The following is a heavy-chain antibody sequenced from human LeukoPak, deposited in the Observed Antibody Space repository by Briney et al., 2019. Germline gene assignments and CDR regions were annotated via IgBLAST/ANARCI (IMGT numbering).Heavy chain of an antibody. D-gene: IGHD4-23*01. CDR1: GGSISSGGYS. Sequence: SETLSLTCAVSGGSISSGGYSWSWIRQPPGKGLEWIGYIYHSGSTYYNPSLKSRVTISVDRSKNQFSLKPSSVTAADTAVYYCAREVETAFDYWGQGTLVSVSS. V-gene: IGHV4-30-2*01. J-gene: IGHJ4*02. CDR3: AREVETAFDY. CDR2: IYHSGST.